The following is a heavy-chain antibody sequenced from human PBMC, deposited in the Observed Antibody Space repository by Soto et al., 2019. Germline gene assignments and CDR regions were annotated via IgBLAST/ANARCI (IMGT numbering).Heavy chain of an antibody. V-gene: IGHV3-23*01. D-gene: IGHD4-4*01. CDR2: ISGSGGST. CDR1: GFTFSSYA. J-gene: IGHJ6*02. Sequence: GGSLRLSCAASGFTFSSYAMSWVRQAPGKGLEWVSAISGSGGSTYYANTWKGRFTNSRDNSKNTLYLQMNSLKAEDTAVYYCAKVNVAQKLHHGMDVWGQGTTVTVSS. CDR3: AKVNVAQKLHHGMDV.